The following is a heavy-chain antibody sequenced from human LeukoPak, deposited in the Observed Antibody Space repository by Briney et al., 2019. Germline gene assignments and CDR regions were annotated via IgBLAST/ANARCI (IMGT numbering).Heavy chain of an antibody. CDR2: IKQDGSEK. J-gene: IGHJ5*02. D-gene: IGHD3-10*01. Sequence: PGGSLRLSCAASGFTFSSYWMSWVRQAPGKGLEWVANIKQDGSEKYYVDSVKGRFTISRDNAKNSLYLQMNSLRAEDTAVYYCARDRTVRGVIIHPQTFDPWGQGTLVTVSS. V-gene: IGHV3-7*01. CDR3: ARDRTVRGVIIHPQTFDP. CDR1: GFTFSSYW.